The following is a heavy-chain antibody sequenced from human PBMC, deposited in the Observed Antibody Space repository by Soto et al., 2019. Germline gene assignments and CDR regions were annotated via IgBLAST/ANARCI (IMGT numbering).Heavy chain of an antibody. CDR1: GFKFSNYA. CDR3: AKDRRAGGNSAFYFDF. Sequence: GGSLRLSCAASGFKFSNYAMSWVRQAPGKGLEWVSLISATGGGTYYADSVKGRFTISRDNSHYTLYLQVHSLTAEDTAVYYCAKDRRAGGNSAFYFDFWGQGAQVTVSS. V-gene: IGHV3-23*01. D-gene: IGHD3-16*01. CDR2: ISATGGGT. J-gene: IGHJ4*02.